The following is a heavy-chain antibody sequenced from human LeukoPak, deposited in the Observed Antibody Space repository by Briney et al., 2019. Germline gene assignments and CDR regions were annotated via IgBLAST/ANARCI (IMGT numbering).Heavy chain of an antibody. V-gene: IGHV4-61*01. CDR2: IYYSGST. CDR1: GGSISSGSYY. Sequence: SETLSLTCTVSGGSISSGSYYWSWIRQPPGKGLEWIGYIYYSGSTNYNPSLKSRISISVDTSKNQFSLKLSSVNAADTAVYYCARTTEGGYTYNYFYYYYMDVWGKGTTVTISS. CDR3: ARTTEGGYTYNYFYYYYMDV. J-gene: IGHJ6*03. D-gene: IGHD5-18*01.